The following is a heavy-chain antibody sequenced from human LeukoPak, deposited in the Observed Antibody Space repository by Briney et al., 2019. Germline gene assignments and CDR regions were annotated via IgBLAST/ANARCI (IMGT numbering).Heavy chain of an antibody. Sequence: GASVKVSCKASGYTFTSYDINWVRQATGQGLEWMGWMNPNSGNTGYAQKFQGRVTMTRNTSISTAYMELSSLRSEDTAVYYCARAIRQTAAGTGGGRYYFDYWGQGTLVTVSS. CDR3: ARAIRQTAAGTGGGRYYFDY. J-gene: IGHJ4*02. CDR2: MNPNSGNT. CDR1: GYTFTSYD. V-gene: IGHV1-8*01. D-gene: IGHD6-13*01.